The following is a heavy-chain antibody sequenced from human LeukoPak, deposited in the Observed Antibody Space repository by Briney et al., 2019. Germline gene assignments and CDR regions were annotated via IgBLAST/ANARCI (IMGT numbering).Heavy chain of an antibody. V-gene: IGHV4-38-2*02. CDR1: IHSISSDYF. Sequence: SETLSLTCVVSIHSISSDYFWGWIRHPPGKGLEWIGTISHSGTTFYKPSLKTRVTISLDTSKNQFSLKLNSVTAADTAVYYCVRDVGQLRSDYWGQGTLVTVSS. D-gene: IGHD2-2*01. CDR3: VRDVGQLRSDY. J-gene: IGHJ4*02. CDR2: ISHSGTT.